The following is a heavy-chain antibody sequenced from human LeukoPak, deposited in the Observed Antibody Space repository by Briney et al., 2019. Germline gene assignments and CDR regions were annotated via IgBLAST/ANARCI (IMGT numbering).Heavy chain of an antibody. D-gene: IGHD4-17*01. CDR2: ISYDGSNK. CDR1: GFTFSRYA. CDR3: AKDFYRMTTVTEGFDY. Sequence: PGRSLRLSCAASGFTFSRYAIHWVRQAPGKGLEWVAVISYDGSNKYYADSVRGRFTISRDNSKSTLSLQMNSLRAEDTALYYCAKDFYRMTTVTEGFDYWGQGTLVTISS. J-gene: IGHJ4*02. V-gene: IGHV3-30*04.